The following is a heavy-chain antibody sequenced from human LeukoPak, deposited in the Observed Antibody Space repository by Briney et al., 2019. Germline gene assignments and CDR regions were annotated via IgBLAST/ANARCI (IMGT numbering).Heavy chain of an antibody. CDR2: IKNKTDGGTT. D-gene: IGHD3-10*01. J-gene: IGHJ4*02. CDR1: GFTFSNAW. V-gene: IGHV3-15*01. Sequence: GGSLRLSCAASGFTFSNAWMSWVRQAPGKGLEWVGRIKNKTDGGTTDYAAPVKGRFTISRDDSKNTLYLQMNSLKTEDTAVYYCTTFSYYYGSGSYYSFDYWGQGTLVTVSS. CDR3: TTFSYYYGSGSYYSFDY.